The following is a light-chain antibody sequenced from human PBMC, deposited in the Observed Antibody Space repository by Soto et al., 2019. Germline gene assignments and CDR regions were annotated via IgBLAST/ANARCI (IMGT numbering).Light chain of an antibody. J-gene: IGKJ1*01. CDR2: KAS. Sequence: DIQMTQSPCTLSASVGDRVTITCRASQSISSWLAWYQQKPGKAPKLLIYKASSLESRVPSRFSGSGSGTEFTLTISSLQPDDFATYYCQQYNSYPWTFGQGTKVEIK. CDR3: QQYNSYPWT. CDR1: QSISSW. V-gene: IGKV1-5*03.